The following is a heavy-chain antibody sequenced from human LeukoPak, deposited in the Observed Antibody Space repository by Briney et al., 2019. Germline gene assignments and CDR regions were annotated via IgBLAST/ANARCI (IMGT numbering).Heavy chain of an antibody. CDR1: GYTFTGYY. J-gene: IGHJ4*02. V-gene: IGHV1-2*02. D-gene: IGHD4-23*01. CDR2: INPNSGGT. Sequence: GASVKVSFEASGYTFTGYYMHWVRQAPGQGLEWMGWINPNSGGTNYAQKFQGRATMTRDTSISTAYMELSRLRSDDTAVYYCARDPDYGGNTELDYWGQGTLVTVSS. CDR3: ARDPDYGGNTELDY.